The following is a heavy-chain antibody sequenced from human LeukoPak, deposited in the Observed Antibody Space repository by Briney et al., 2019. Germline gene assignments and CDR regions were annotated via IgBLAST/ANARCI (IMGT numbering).Heavy chain of an antibody. CDR2: IYPGDSDT. CDR1: GYSFTSYW. V-gene: IGHV5-51*01. Sequence: ASVKISCKGSGYSFTSYWIGWVRQMPGKGLEWMGIIYPGDSDTRYSPSFQGQVTISADKSISTAYLQWSSLKPSDTAMYYCARQQGLTNWDAFDIWGQGTMVTVSS. D-gene: IGHD1-1*01. J-gene: IGHJ3*02. CDR3: ARQQGLTNWDAFDI.